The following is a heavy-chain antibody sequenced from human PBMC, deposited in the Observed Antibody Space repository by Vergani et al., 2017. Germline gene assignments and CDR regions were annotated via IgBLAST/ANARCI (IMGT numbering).Heavy chain of an antibody. D-gene: IGHD6-19*01. Sequence: EVQLVESGGGVVQPGGSLRLSCAASGFTFDDYAMHWVRQTPGKGLEWVSLISGDGGSTYYADSVKGRFTISRDNSKNSLYLQMNSLRTEDTALYYCAKDIVPYSRGHFQHWGQGTLVTVSS. CDR2: ISGDGGST. V-gene: IGHV3-43*02. CDR1: GFTFDDYA. J-gene: IGHJ1*01. CDR3: AKDIVPYSRGHFQH.